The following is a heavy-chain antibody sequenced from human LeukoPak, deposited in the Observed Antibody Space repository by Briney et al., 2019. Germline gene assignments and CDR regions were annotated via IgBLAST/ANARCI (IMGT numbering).Heavy chain of an antibody. J-gene: IGHJ6*03. CDR1: GFTFSSYG. D-gene: IGHD2-21*01. CDR3: ARDKGHKGGYYYYMDV. V-gene: IGHV3-23*01. CDR2: ISGSGATT. Sequence: GGSLRLSCAASGFTFSSYGMSWVRQAPGKGLEWVSTISGSGATTYYADSVNGRFTISRDNSKNTLYLQMNSLRAEDTAVYYCARDKGHKGGYYYYMDVWGKGTTVTVSS.